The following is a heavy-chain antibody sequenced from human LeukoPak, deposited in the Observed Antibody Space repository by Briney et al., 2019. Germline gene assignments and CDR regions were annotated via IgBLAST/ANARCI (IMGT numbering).Heavy chain of an antibody. CDR2: ISSSSSYI. V-gene: IGHV3-21*01. Sequence: GGSLRLSCAASGFTVSSNYMSWVRQAPGKGLEWVSSISSSSSYIYYADSVKGRFTISRDNAKNSLYLQMNSLRAEDTAVYYCARDHVVVVATVGYYYGMDVWGQGTTVTVSS. J-gene: IGHJ6*02. CDR1: GFTVSSNY. D-gene: IGHD2-15*01. CDR3: ARDHVVVVATVGYYYGMDV.